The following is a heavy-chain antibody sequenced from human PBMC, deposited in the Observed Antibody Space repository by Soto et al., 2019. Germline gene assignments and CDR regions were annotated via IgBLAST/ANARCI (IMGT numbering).Heavy chain of an antibody. D-gene: IGHD3-9*01. V-gene: IGHV3-33*01. CDR3: ARDPLVPPYYFDY. CDR2: IWYDGSNK. CDR1: GFTFNSYG. J-gene: IGHJ4*02. Sequence: GGSLRLSCAASGFTFNSYGMHWVRQAPGKGLEWVAVIWYDGSNKYYANSVKARFTISRDNSKNTLYLQMNSLRDEDTAVYYCARDPLVPPYYFDYWGQGTLVTVSS.